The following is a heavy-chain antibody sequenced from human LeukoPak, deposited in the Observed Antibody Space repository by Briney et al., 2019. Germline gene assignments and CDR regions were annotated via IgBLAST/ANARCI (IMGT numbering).Heavy chain of an antibody. V-gene: IGHV1-18*01. CDR2: ISADSGDR. D-gene: IGHD2-21*01. Sequence: VASVKVSCKASGDSFSNYGFAWVRQAPGQGLEWMGWISADSGDRYYAQNFQHRVTMTTDTSTTTGYMELRSLRSDDTAVYYCASKGDGSCGSSHCQGAFDFWGQGSMVTVSS. CDR3: ASKGDGSCGSSHCQGAFDF. CDR1: GDSFSNYG. J-gene: IGHJ3*01.